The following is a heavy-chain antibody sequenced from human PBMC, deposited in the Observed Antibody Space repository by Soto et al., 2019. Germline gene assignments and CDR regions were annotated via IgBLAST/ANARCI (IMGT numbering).Heavy chain of an antibody. CDR1: GYIFTGYH. Sequence: QVQLVQSGAEVKKPGASMKVSCKASGYIFTGYHVHWVRQAPGQGLEWMGWINPNTGGTNFAQKFQGRVTMTRDTSISTAYMELSRLRSDDTAVYYCAREGGYCSGGSCAFDYWGQGTLVTVS. V-gene: IGHV1-2*02. CDR3: AREGGYCSGGSCAFDY. D-gene: IGHD2-15*01. J-gene: IGHJ4*02. CDR2: INPNTGGT.